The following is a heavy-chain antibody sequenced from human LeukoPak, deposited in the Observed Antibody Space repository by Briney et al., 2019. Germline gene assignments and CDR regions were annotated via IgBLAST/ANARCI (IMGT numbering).Heavy chain of an antibody. CDR2: ISSSSSYI. CDR1: GFTFSNYG. Sequence: GGSLRLSCAASGFTFSNYGMNWVRQAPGKGLEWVSSISSSSSYIYYADSVKGRFTISRDNAKNSLYLQMNSLRAEDTAVYYCARAANYDFWSGYYDVTMLAPLDYWGQGTLVTVSS. CDR3: ARAANYDFWSGYYDVTMLAPLDY. J-gene: IGHJ4*02. D-gene: IGHD3-3*01. V-gene: IGHV3-21*01.